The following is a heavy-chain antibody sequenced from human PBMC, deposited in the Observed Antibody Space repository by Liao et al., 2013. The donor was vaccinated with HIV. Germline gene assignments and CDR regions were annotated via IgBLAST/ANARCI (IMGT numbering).Heavy chain of an antibody. J-gene: IGHJ4*02. CDR3: ARERRLGAAGIDY. CDR2: IYYAGST. V-gene: IGHV4-39*07. Sequence: QLQELGPGLVKPSETLSLTCTVSGASISDSDYYWGWIRQPPGQGLQWIGIIYYAGSTYYNPSLKSRLTMSVDTSKNQFSLNLRSVTAADTAIYYCARERRLGAAGIDYWGRGNP. D-gene: IGHD6-13*01. CDR1: GASISDSDYY.